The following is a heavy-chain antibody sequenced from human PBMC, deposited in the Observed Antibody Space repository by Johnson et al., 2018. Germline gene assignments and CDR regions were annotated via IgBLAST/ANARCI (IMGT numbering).Heavy chain of an antibody. V-gene: IGHV4-34*01. CDR2: INHSGRT. CDR3: ARGSGYDYYYNYKSMDV. D-gene: IGHD5-12*01. Sequence: QVQLQQWGAGLLKPSETLSLSCAVYAGSFRGYSLSWIRQPPGKGLEWSGEINHSGRTNYNPSLKSRGTISVDTSKNHSSRKLTPVTAADTAVYYCARGSGYDYYYNYKSMDVWGEGTTVTVSS. J-gene: IGHJ6*04. CDR1: AGSFRGYS.